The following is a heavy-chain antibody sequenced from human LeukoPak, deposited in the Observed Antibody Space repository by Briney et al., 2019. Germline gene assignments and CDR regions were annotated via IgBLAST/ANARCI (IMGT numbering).Heavy chain of an antibody. D-gene: IGHD6-6*01. V-gene: IGHV4-59*01. Sequence: SETLSLTCSVSGGSISSYYWRWLRRPPGKGLEWIGYIHYSGSTNYNPSLKSRVTISVDTSKNQFSLKLSSVTAADTAIYFCARYSTSSHFFDYWGQGTLVTVSS. CDR1: GGSISSYY. CDR2: IHYSGST. CDR3: ARYSTSSHFFDY. J-gene: IGHJ4*02.